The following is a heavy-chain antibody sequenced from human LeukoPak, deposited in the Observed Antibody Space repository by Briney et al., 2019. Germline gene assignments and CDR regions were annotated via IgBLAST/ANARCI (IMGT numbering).Heavy chain of an antibody. CDR3: ARDLGPRAFDI. Sequence: ASVKVSCKASGYTFTSYYMHWVRQAPGQGLEWMGIINPSGGSTSYAQKFQGRVTMTRDTSTSTAYMELSSLRSEDTAVYYCARDLGPRAFDIWGQGTVVTVSS. J-gene: IGHJ3*02. D-gene: IGHD3-16*01. CDR2: INPSGGST. CDR1: GYTFTSYY. V-gene: IGHV1-46*01.